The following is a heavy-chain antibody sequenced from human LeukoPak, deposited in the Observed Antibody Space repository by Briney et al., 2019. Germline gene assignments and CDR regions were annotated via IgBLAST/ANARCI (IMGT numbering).Heavy chain of an antibody. CDR3: ATGSWIQLWPAFDY. V-gene: IGHV1-8*01. Sequence: ASVKVSCKASGYTFTSYDINWVRQATGQGLEWMGWMNPNSGNTGYAQKFQGRVTMTEDTSTDTAYMELSSLRSEDTAVYYCATGSWIQLWPAFDYWGQGTLVTVSS. CDR2: MNPNSGNT. CDR1: GYTFTSYD. D-gene: IGHD5-18*01. J-gene: IGHJ4*02.